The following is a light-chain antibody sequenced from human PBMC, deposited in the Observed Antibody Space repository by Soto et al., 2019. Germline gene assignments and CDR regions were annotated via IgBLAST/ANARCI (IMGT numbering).Light chain of an antibody. CDR3: HQYGSSLPHT. J-gene: IGKJ2*01. CDR1: QSVSSNF. V-gene: IGKV3-20*01. Sequence: EIVLTQSPGTLSLSPRETATLSCRASQSVSSNFLAWYQQKLGQAPRLLIYAASSRATGIPDRFSGSGSGTDLTLTISRLEPEDFAVYYCHQYGSSLPHTFGQGTRLEMK. CDR2: AAS.